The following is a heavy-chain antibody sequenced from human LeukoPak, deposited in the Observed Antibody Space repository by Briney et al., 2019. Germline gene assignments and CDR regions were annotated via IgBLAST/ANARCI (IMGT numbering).Heavy chain of an antibody. CDR2: IDPRDSDT. V-gene: IGHV5-51*01. D-gene: IGHD3-3*01. J-gene: IGHJ6*03. CDR1: GYPFTNYW. CDR3: VRHAVKITIYGVVNSYYYYYMDV. Sequence: GKSLKISCKASGYPFTNYWIGWVRQMPGKGLGWMGMIDPRDSDTRYSPSFEGQVTISADKSMTTTYLQWSSLRASDTAMYYCVRHAVKITIYGVVNSYYYYYMDVWGKGTTVTVSS.